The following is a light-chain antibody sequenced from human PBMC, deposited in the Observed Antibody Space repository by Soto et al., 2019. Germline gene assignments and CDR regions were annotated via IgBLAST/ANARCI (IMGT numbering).Light chain of an antibody. V-gene: IGLV1-40*01. Sequence: QLVLTQPPSVSGAPGQRVTISCTGSSSNIGAGYDLHWYRQLPGTAPKLLIYDDNNRPSGVPDRFSGSKSGTSASLAISGLQAEDEADYYCQSYDSSLSGYVFGTGTKVTVL. CDR3: QSYDSSLSGYV. CDR1: SSNIGAGYD. J-gene: IGLJ1*01. CDR2: DDN.